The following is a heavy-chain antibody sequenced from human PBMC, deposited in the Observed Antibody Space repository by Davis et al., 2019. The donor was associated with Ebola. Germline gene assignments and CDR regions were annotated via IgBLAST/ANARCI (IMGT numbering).Heavy chain of an antibody. D-gene: IGHD6-13*01. J-gene: IGHJ4*02. CDR2: INHSGST. Sequence: PSETLSLTCTVSGGSISSYYWSWIRQSPGKGLEWIGEINHSGSTNYNPSLKSRVTISVDTSKNQFSLKLSSVTAADTAVYYCARGGAAAVPFDYWGQGTLVTVSS. V-gene: IGHV4-34*01. CDR3: ARGGAAAVPFDY. CDR1: GGSISSYY.